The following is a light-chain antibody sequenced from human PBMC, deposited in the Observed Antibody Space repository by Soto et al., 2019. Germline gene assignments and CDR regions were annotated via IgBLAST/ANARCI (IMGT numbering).Light chain of an antibody. CDR3: HQYKSWPPFT. CDR2: AAS. CDR1: QSLSSGY. V-gene: IGKV3-20*01. Sequence: EIVLTQSPGTLSLSPGERATLSCRASQSLSSGYLAWYQQKPGQSPRILIYAASSRATGIPDRFSGSGSGTDFTLTISRLEPEDLAIYYCHQYKSWPPFTFGQGTRLDIX. J-gene: IGKJ5*01.